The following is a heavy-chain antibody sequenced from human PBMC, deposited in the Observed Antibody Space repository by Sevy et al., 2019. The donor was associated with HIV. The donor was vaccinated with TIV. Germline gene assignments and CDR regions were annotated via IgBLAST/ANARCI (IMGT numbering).Heavy chain of an antibody. Sequence: ASVKVSCKASGYTFTDYFMHWVRQAPGQGLEWMGWINPNSGDTKYAQKFKGRVTVTRDTSIRTAYMELSSLRFDDTAVCYWARPGGYRYGSLLDNWGQGTLVTVSS. D-gene: IGHD5-18*01. J-gene: IGHJ4*02. CDR1: GYTFTDYF. CDR2: INPNSGDT. CDR3: ARPGGYRYGSLLDN. V-gene: IGHV1-2*02.